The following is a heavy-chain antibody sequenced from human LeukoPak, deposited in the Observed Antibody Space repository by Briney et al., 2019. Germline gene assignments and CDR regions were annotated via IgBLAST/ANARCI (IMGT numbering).Heavy chain of an antibody. CDR3: ARAPYYYDSSGPFDC. D-gene: IGHD3-22*01. J-gene: IGHJ4*02. CDR2: ISYDGSNK. Sequence: GGSLRLSCAASGFTFSSYAMHWVRQAPGKGLEGVAVISYDGSNKYYADSVKGRFTISRDNSKNTLYLQMNSLRAEDTAVYYCARAPYYYDSSGPFDCWGQGTLVAVSA. CDR1: GFTFSSYA. V-gene: IGHV3-30*04.